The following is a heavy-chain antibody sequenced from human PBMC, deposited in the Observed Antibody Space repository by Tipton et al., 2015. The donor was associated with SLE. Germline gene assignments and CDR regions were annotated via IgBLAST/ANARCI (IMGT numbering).Heavy chain of an antibody. CDR1: GVSISTTDHY. V-gene: IGHV4-39*07. CDR2: VFYSGNT. Sequence: TLSLTCSVSGVSISTTDHYWGWIRQPPGKGLEWIGSVFYSGNTYYNESLQSRVTISIDTSKNHFSLKLYSVTAADTAVYYCAREDSSSWFYTRFDPWGQGTLVTVSS. J-gene: IGHJ5*02. D-gene: IGHD2-2*02. CDR3: AREDSSSWFYTRFDP.